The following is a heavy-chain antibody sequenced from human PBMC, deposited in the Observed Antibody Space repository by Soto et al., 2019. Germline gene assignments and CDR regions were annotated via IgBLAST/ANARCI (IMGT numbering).Heavy chain of an antibody. J-gene: IGHJ4*02. CDR1: GFTFTSYA. CDR3: ARAPFSGSYYFDY. V-gene: IGHV3-23*01. D-gene: IGHD1-26*01. CDR2: ISGSGGTT. Sequence: LRLSCAASGFTFTSYAMSWVRQAPGKGLEWVSLISGSGGTTYYADSVKGRFTISRDNSKNTLYLQMNSLRAEDTAVYFCARAPFSGSYYFDYWGQGTLVTVSS.